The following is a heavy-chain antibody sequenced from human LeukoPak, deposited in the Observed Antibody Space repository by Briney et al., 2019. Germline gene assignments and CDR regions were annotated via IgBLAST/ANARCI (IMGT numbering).Heavy chain of an antibody. J-gene: IGHJ4*02. CDR1: GFRFRNYA. Sequence: GGSLRLSCAASGFRFRNYAMHWVRQAPGKGLEWVALISYDGSDKYYTDSVKGRFTISRDNSNNTLYLQMNSLRPEDTAVYYCASFPSWLVMIIKDYWGQGTLVTVTS. CDR2: ISYDGSDK. CDR3: ASFPSWLVMIIKDY. V-gene: IGHV3-30*04. D-gene: IGHD2-21*01.